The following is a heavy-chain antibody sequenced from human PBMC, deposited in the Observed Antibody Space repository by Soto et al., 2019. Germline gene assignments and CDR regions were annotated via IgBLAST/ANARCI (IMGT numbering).Heavy chain of an antibody. D-gene: IGHD6-19*01. V-gene: IGHV3-23*01. CDR1: GFNFSSYV. J-gene: IGHJ6*02. CDR2: ISGSGDST. Sequence: PGGSLRLSCAASGFNFSSYVMSWVRQAPGKGLEWVSAISGSGDSTYYADSVKGRFTLSRDNLENTLYLQMNSLRGEDTAVYYCAKRWGVAGTYYSMDVWGQGTTVTVYS. CDR3: AKRWGVAGTYYSMDV.